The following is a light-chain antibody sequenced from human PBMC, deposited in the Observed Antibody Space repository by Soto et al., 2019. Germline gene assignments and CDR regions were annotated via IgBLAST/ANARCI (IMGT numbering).Light chain of an antibody. CDR2: RSH. Sequence: QPVLTQPPSASGTPGQRVTISCSGSRSNIGTNTVNWYQQLPGMAPKLLIYRSHQRPSGVPDRFSGSKSGTSASLAISGLQSEDEADCYCAAWDDSLNGPVFGTGTKLTVL. V-gene: IGLV1-44*01. J-gene: IGLJ1*01. CDR1: RSNIGTNT. CDR3: AAWDDSLNGPV.